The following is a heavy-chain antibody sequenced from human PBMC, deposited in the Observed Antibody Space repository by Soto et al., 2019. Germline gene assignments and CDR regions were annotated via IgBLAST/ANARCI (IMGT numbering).Heavy chain of an antibody. D-gene: IGHD1-1*01. Sequence: TLSLTCAVSGDSIIGSNWWTWVRQPPGKGLEWIGETYHRGSPNYNPSLKRRVTISVDKSKNQFSLMLNSVTAADTAVYFCARRKGTYNFDYWGQGTLVTVSS. V-gene: IGHV4-4*01. J-gene: IGHJ4*02. CDR1: GDSIIGSNW. CDR2: TYHRGSP. CDR3: ARRKGTYNFDY.